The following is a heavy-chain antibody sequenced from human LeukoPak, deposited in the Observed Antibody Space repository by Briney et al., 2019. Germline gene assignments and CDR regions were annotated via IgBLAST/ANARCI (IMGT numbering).Heavy chain of an antibody. V-gene: IGHV3-30*02. Sequence: PGGSLRLSCTASGYIFSSYGMHWVRQAPGKGLEWVAFIRHDGSNKYYADSVKGRFTISRDNSKNTLYLQMNSLRAEDTAVYYCARDFTVTTRPGYYYGMDVWGQGTTVTVSS. J-gene: IGHJ6*02. D-gene: IGHD4-17*01. CDR2: IRHDGSNK. CDR3: ARDFTVTTRPGYYYGMDV. CDR1: GYIFSSYG.